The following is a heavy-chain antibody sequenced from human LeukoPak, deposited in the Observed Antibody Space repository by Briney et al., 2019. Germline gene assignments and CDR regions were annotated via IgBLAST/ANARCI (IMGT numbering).Heavy chain of an antibody. V-gene: IGHV1-8*01. J-gene: IGHJ5*02. D-gene: IGHD6-13*01. Sequence: ASVKVSCKASGYTFTSYDINWVRQATGQGLEWMGWMNPNSGNTGYAQKFQGRVTMTRNTSISTAYMELSSLRSEDTAVYYCARDKTSSSWYSDWFDPWDQGTLVTVSS. CDR1: GYTFTSYD. CDR2: MNPNSGNT. CDR3: ARDKTSSSWYSDWFDP.